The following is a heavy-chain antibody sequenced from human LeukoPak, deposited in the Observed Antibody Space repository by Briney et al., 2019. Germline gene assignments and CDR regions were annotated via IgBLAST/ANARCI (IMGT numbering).Heavy chain of an antibody. V-gene: IGHV3-7*01. CDR2: IRQDGSEK. CDR3: ARSGYSSSWFNDY. CDR1: GFAVSTYW. J-gene: IGHJ4*02. Sequence: GSLRLSCAASGFAVSTYWMSWVRQAPGKGLERVANIRQDGSEKYYVDSVKGRFTISRDNAKNSLYLQMDSLRAEDTAVYYCARSGYSSSWFNDYWGQGTLVTVSS. D-gene: IGHD6-13*01.